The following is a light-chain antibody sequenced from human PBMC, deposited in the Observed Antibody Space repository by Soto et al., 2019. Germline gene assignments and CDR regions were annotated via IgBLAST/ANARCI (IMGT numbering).Light chain of an antibody. V-gene: IGLV2-14*01. CDR1: RSDVGGYNY. CDR2: EVS. CDR3: SSYTTADTYG. J-gene: IGLJ1*01. Sequence: QSALTQPASVSGSPGQSITISCTGTRSDVGGYNYVSWSQQHPGKAPKLIIYEVSNRPSGVSNRFSGSKSGNTAYLTISGLQAEDEADYYCSSYTTADTYGFGTGTKLTVL.